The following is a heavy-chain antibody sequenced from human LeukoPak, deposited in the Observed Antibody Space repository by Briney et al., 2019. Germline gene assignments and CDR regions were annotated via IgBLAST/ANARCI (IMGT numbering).Heavy chain of an antibody. V-gene: IGHV4-61*05. CDR2: IYTSGST. Sequence: SETLSLTCTVSGGSISSSSYYWGWIRQPPGKGLEWIGRIYTSGSTNYNPSLKSRVTISVDTSKNQFSLKLSSVTAADTAVYYCARQRGYYGSGNWFDPWGQGTLVTVSS. CDR1: GGSISSSSYY. CDR3: ARQRGYYGSGNWFDP. J-gene: IGHJ5*02. D-gene: IGHD3-10*01.